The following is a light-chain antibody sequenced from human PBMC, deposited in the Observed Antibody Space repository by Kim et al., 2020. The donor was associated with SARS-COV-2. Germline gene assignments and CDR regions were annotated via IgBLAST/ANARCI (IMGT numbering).Light chain of an antibody. J-gene: IGKJ1*01. Sequence: SPGERATLSCRASQSVSSYLAWYQQKPGRAPRILIYDASNRATGIPARFSGSGSGTDFTLTISSLEPGDFAVYYCQQRSNWPPWTFGQGTKVDIK. CDR1: QSVSSY. CDR2: DAS. V-gene: IGKV3-11*01. CDR3: QQRSNWPPWT.